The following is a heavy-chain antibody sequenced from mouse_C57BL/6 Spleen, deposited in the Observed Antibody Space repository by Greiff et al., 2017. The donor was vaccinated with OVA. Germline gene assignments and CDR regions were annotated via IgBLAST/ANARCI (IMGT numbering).Heavy chain of an antibody. V-gene: IGHV5-4*01. CDR2: ISDGGSYT. J-gene: IGHJ3*01. Sequence: EVQGVESGGGLVKPGGSLKLSCAASGFTFSSYAMSWVRQTPEKRLEWVATISDGGSYTYYPDNVKGRFTISRDNAKNNLYLQMSHLKSEDTAMYYCARVPAYWGQGTLVTVSA. CDR1: GFTFSSYA. CDR3: ARVPAY.